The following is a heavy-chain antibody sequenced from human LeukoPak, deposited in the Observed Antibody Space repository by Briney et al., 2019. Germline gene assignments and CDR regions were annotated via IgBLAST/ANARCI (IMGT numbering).Heavy chain of an antibody. CDR3: ATIKRGNIYGYFDF. V-gene: IGHV4-59*11. Sequence: SETLSLTCTVSGASIGSHYWSWLRQPPGKGLEWIGYVFNSVRTKDNPSLKSRLTLSADTSKNEFSLRLSSVTAADTAVYYCATIKRGNIYGYFDFWGQGIKVTVSS. CDR1: GASIGSHY. D-gene: IGHD5-18*01. CDR2: VFNSVRT. J-gene: IGHJ4*02.